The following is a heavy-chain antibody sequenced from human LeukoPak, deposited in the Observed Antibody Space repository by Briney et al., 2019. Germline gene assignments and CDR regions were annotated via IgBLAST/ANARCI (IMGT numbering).Heavy chain of an antibody. CDR1: GGSFSGYY. V-gene: IGHV4-34*01. D-gene: IGHD5-12*01. CDR3: ARGFRSSGYDFRIFDI. J-gene: IGHJ3*02. Sequence: SETLSLTCAVYGGSFSGYYWSWIRQPPGKGLEWIGEINHSGSTNYNPSLKSRVTISVDTSKNQFSLKLSSVTAADTAVYYCARGFRSSGYDFRIFDIWGQGTMVTVSS. CDR2: INHSGST.